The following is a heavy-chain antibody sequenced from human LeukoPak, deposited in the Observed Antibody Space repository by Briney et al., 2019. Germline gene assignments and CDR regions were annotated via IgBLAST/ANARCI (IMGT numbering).Heavy chain of an antibody. V-gene: IGHV4-61*01. Sequence: SETLSLTCTVSGGSVSSGSYYWTWIRQPPGKGLEWIGRIYTSGNTNYNPSLKSRVTMSVDTSKNQFSLKLSSVTAADTAVYYCAREGHSWRTVDYWGQGTLVTVSS. CDR3: AREGHSWRTVDY. CDR2: IYTSGNT. D-gene: IGHD6-13*01. J-gene: IGHJ4*02. CDR1: GGSVSSGSYY.